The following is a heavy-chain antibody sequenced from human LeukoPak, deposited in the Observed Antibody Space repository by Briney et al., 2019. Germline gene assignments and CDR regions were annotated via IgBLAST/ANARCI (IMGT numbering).Heavy chain of an antibody. D-gene: IGHD3-10*01. V-gene: IGHV3-7*01. CDR2: IKQDGSEK. CDR3: ARITMVRGVIIRPFYY. J-gene: IGHJ4*02. CDR1: GFTFSSYW. Sequence: GGSLRLSCAASGFTFSSYWMSWVRQAPGKGLEWVANIKQDGSEKYYVDSVRGRFTISRDNAKNSLYLQMNSLRAEDTAVYYCARITMVRGVIIRPFYYWGQGTLVTVSS.